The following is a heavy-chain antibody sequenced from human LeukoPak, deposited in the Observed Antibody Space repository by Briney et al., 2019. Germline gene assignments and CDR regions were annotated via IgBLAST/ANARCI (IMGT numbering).Heavy chain of an antibody. CDR1: GFTFSSYE. Sequence: PGGSLRLSCAASGFTFSSYEMNWVRQAPGKGLEWVSFISTSGSFIYYADSVKGRFTISRDNAKNSLYLQMNSLRAEDTAVYYCARDPETGDIDYWGQGTLVTVSS. CDR3: ARDPETGDIDY. CDR2: ISTSGSFI. V-gene: IGHV3-48*03. D-gene: IGHD1-14*01. J-gene: IGHJ4*02.